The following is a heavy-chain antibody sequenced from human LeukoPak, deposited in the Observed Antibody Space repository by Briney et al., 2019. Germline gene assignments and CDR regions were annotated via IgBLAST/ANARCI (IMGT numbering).Heavy chain of an antibody. CDR2: INHSGST. CDR3: ARVGYYGSGSHDY. Sequence: SETLSLTCAVYGGSFSGYYWSWLRHPPGKGLEWIGEINHSGSTNYNPSLKSRVTISVDTSKNQFSLKLSSVTAADTAVYYCARVGYYGSGSHDYWGQGTLVTVSS. V-gene: IGHV4-34*01. J-gene: IGHJ4*02. D-gene: IGHD3-10*01. CDR1: GGSFSGYY.